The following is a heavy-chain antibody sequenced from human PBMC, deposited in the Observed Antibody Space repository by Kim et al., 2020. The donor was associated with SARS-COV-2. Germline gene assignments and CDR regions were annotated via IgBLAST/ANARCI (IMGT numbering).Heavy chain of an antibody. CDR1: GYTFTSYG. J-gene: IGHJ6*02. CDR2: ISAYNGNT. V-gene: IGHV1-18*01. CDR3: AREGIAAAGLPYYYYGMDV. Sequence: ASVKVSCKASGYTFTSYGISWVRQAPGQGLEWMGWISAYNGNTNYAQKLQGRVTMTTDTSTSTAYMELRSLRSDDTAVYYCAREGIAAAGLPYYYYGMDVWGQGTTVTVSS. D-gene: IGHD6-13*01.